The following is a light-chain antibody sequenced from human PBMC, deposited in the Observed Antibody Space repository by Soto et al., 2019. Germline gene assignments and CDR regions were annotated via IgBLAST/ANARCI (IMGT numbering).Light chain of an antibody. J-gene: IGKJ5*01. Sequence: EIVMTQSPATLSLSPGERATLSFRASQSVSSNLAWYQQKPGQAPRLLIYGASTRATGITDRFSGSGSGTEFTLTINSLEPEDFAVYYCQQRSNWITFGQGTRLEI. V-gene: IGKV3-15*01. CDR1: QSVSSN. CDR3: QQRSNWIT. CDR2: GAS.